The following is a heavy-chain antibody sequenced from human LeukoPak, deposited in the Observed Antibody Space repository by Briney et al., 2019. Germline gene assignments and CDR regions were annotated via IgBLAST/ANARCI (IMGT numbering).Heavy chain of an antibody. CDR2: INHSGGT. D-gene: IGHD5-18*01. J-gene: IGHJ6*03. V-gene: IGHV4-34*01. CDR3: ARVGYSFSINDWSRTGLGAYPTKYYYHMDV. CDR1: GGSFSDYS. Sequence: SENLSLNCAVYGGSFSDYSWTWIRQPPGKGLEWNGEINHSGGTNHNPSLMSRVIMSVDTSKNQFSLKVSSVTAADTAVYYCARVGYSFSINDWSRTGLGAYPTKYYYHMDVWRKGTTL.